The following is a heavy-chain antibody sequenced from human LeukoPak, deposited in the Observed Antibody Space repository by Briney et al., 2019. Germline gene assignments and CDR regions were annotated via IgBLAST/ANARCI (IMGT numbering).Heavy chain of an antibody. D-gene: IGHD1-20*01. Sequence: GGSLRLSCAASGFTFSSYAMSWVRQAPGKGLEWVSAISGSGGSTYYADSVKGRFTISRDNSKNTLYLQMNSLRAEDTAVYYCAKDSTNWNDPPEFDYWGQGTLVTVSS. CDR2: ISGSGGST. V-gene: IGHV3-23*01. CDR1: GFTFSSYA. J-gene: IGHJ4*02. CDR3: AKDSTNWNDPPEFDY.